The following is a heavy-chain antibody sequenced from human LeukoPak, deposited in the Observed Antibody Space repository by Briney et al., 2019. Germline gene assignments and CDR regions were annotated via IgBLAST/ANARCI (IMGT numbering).Heavy chain of an antibody. CDR3: ARCRGSSSTSCYYYFDY. J-gene: IGHJ4*02. D-gene: IGHD2-2*01. CDR1: GYTFTSYG. Sequence: ASVKVSCTASGYTFTSYGISWVRQAPGQGLEWMGWISAYNGNTNYAQKLQGRVTMTTDTSTSTAYMELRSLRSDDTAVYYCARCRGSSSTSCYYYFDYWGQGTLVTVSS. V-gene: IGHV1-18*04. CDR2: ISAYNGNT.